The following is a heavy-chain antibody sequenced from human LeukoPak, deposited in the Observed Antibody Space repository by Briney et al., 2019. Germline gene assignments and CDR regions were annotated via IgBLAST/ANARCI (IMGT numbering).Heavy chain of an antibody. D-gene: IGHD3-22*01. Sequence: GGSLRLSCAASGFTFSSYAMSWVRQAPGKGLEWVSAISGSGGSTYYADSVKGRFTISRDNSKNTLYLQMNSLRAEDTAVYYCAKSRGYYYDSSGPLLDYWGQGTLVTVS. V-gene: IGHV3-23*01. CDR2: ISGSGGST. CDR1: GFTFSSYA. CDR3: AKSRGYYYDSSGPLLDY. J-gene: IGHJ4*02.